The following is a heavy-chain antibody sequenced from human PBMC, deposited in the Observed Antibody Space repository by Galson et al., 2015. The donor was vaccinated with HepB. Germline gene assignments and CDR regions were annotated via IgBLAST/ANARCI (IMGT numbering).Heavy chain of an antibody. CDR3: ARARVWRSAVARYPYYYYGMDV. Sequence: SVKVSCKASGGTFSSYAISWVRQAPGQGLEWMGGIIPIFGTANYAQKFQGRVTITADESTSTAYMELSSLRSEDTAVYYCARARVWRSAVARYPYYYYGMDVWGQGTTVTVSS. CDR2: IIPIFGTA. CDR1: GGTFSSYA. J-gene: IGHJ6*02. V-gene: IGHV1-69*13. D-gene: IGHD6-19*01.